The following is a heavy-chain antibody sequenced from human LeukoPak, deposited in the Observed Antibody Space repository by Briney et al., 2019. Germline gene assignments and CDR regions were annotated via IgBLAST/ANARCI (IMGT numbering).Heavy chain of an antibody. CDR2: MNPNSGNT. CDR1: GNSLNNYH. Sequence: ASVKVSCKASGNSLNNYHMHWVRQAPGQGLEWMGWMNPNSGNTGYAQKLQGRVTMTRNTSISTAYMELSSLRSEDTAVYYCARDATDAFDIWGQGTMVPVSS. CDR3: ARDATDAFDI. J-gene: IGHJ3*02. V-gene: IGHV1-8*02.